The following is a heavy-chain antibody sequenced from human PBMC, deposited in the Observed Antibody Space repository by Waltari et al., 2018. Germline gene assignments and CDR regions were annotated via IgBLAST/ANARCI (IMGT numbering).Heavy chain of an antibody. Sequence: QVQLVQSGAEVKKPGASVKVSCKASGYTFTSYDINWVRQATGQGLEWMGWMNPNSGNTGYAQKFQGRVTMTRNTSISTAYMELSSLRSEDTAVYYCARSIAAAGDVAFDIWGQGTMVTVSS. CDR2: MNPNSGNT. J-gene: IGHJ3*02. D-gene: IGHD6-13*01. CDR1: GYTFTSYD. V-gene: IGHV1-8*01. CDR3: ARSIAAAGDVAFDI.